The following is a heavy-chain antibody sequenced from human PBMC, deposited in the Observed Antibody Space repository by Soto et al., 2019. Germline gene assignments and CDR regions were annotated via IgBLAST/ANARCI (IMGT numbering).Heavy chain of an antibody. V-gene: IGHV3-23*01. J-gene: IGHJ4*02. CDR3: AKAIHYDSSGYYLFDY. D-gene: IGHD3-22*01. CDR2: ISGSGGST. CDR1: GLTFSSYA. Sequence: GGSLRLSCAASGLTFSSYAMSWVRQAPGKGLEWVSAISGSGGSTYYADSVKGRFTISRDNSKNTLYLQMNSLRAEDTAVYYCAKAIHYDSSGYYLFDYWGQGTLVTVSS.